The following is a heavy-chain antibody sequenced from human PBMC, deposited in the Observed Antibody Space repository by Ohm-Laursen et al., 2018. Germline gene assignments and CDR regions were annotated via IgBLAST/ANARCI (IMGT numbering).Heavy chain of an antibody. CDR3: ARDAVGEGDY. Sequence: SLRLSCSASGFTFSSYWMNWVRQAPGKGLEWVANIKLNEGDKSYVDSVKGRFTISRDNAKNSLYLQMNSLRVEDTAVYYCARDAVGEGDYWGQGTLVTVSS. CDR2: IKLNEGDK. D-gene: IGHD4-17*01. CDR1: GFTFSSYW. V-gene: IGHV3-7*01. J-gene: IGHJ4*02.